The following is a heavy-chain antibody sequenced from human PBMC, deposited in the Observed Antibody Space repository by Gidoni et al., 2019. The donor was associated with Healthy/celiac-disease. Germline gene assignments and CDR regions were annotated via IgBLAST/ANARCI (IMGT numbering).Heavy chain of an antibody. D-gene: IGHD3-3*01. V-gene: IGHV3-30-3*01. CDR3: ARGFLEWDGWFDP. Sequence: QVQLVESGGGVVQPGGSLRLSCAASGFTFSSYAMHWVRQAPGKGLEWVAVISYDGSNKYYADSVKGRFTTSRDNSKNTLYLQMNSLRAEDTAVYYCARGFLEWDGWFDPWGQGTLVTVSS. CDR1: GFTFSSYA. J-gene: IGHJ5*02. CDR2: ISYDGSNK.